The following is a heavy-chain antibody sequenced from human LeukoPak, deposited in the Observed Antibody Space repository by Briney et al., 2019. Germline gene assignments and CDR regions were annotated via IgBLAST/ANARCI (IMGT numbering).Heavy chain of an antibody. CDR1: GGSISSGGYY. CDR2: IYYSGSA. CDR3: ATTLKIAAHPYFDY. D-gene: IGHD6-6*01. J-gene: IGHJ4*02. Sequence: SQTLSLTCTVSGGSISSGGYYWSWIRQHPGKGLEWIGYIYYSGSAYYNPSLKSRVTISVDTSKNQFSLKLSSVTAADTAVYYCATTLKIAAHPYFDYWGQGTLVTVSS. V-gene: IGHV4-31*03.